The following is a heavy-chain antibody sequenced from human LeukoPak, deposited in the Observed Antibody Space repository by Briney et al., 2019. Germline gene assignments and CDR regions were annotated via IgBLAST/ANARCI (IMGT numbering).Heavy chain of an antibody. CDR2: IYTTGDT. CDR1: GVSISSYY. V-gene: IGHV4-4*09. D-gene: IGHD3-16*01. CDR3: ARATPVGGVRFDY. J-gene: IGHJ4*02. Sequence: SETLSLTCTVSGVSISSYYWSWIRQPPGKGLEWIGSIYTTGDTRYNPSLKSRVTISVDTSKNQFSLKLSSVTAAATAVYYCARATPVGGVRFDYWGQGTLVTVSS.